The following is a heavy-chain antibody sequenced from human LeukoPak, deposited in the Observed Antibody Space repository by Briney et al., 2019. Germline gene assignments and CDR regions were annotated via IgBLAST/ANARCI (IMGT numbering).Heavy chain of an antibody. CDR1: GGSISSGGYY. D-gene: IGHD2-15*01. V-gene: IGHV4-31*03. J-gene: IGHJ4*02. CDR2: IYYSGST. CDR3: ARDQGAATVD. Sequence: SETLSLTCTVSGGSISSGGYYWSWIRQHPGKGLEWIGHIYYSGSTYYNPSLKSRVTISVDTSKNQFSLKLSSVTAADTAVYYCARDQGAATVDWGQGTLVTVSS.